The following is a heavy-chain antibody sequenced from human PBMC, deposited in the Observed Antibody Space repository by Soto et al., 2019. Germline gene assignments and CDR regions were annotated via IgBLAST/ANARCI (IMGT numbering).Heavy chain of an antibody. D-gene: IGHD6-13*01. CDR2: ISSSSSYI. CDR3: ARDQMEGIAAAGTHPNYYYYYGMDV. CDR1: GFTFSSYS. V-gene: IGHV3-21*01. J-gene: IGHJ6*02. Sequence: GGSLRLSCAASGFTFSSYSMNWVRQAPGKGLEWVSSISSSSSYIYYADSVKGRFTISRDNAKNSLYLQMNSLRAEDTAVYYCARDQMEGIAAAGTHPNYYYYYGMDVWGQGTTVTVSS.